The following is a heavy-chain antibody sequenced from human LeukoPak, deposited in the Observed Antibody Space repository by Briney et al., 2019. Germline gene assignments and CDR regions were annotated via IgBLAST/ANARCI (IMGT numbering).Heavy chain of an antibody. J-gene: IGHJ4*02. CDR2: IYSGGST. Sequence: GGSLRLSCAAPGFTVSSNYMSWVRQAPGKGLEWVSVIYSGGSTYYADSVKGRFTISRDNSKNTLYLQMNSLRAEDTAVYYCARAPDGYNFDYWGQGTLVTVSS. D-gene: IGHD5-24*01. CDR3: ARAPDGYNFDY. CDR1: GFTVSSNY. V-gene: IGHV3-66*01.